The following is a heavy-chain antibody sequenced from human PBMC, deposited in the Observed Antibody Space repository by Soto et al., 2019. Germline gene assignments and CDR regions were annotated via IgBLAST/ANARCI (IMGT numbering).Heavy chain of an antibody. CDR1: GFTFSSYG. CDR2: IWYDGSNK. CDR3: SRDLGIEVIIPVY. J-gene: IGHJ4*02. Sequence: GGSLRLSCAASGFTFSSYGMHWVRQAPGKGLEWVAVIWYDGSNKYYADSVKGRFTISRDNSKNTLYLQMNSLRAEDTAVYYCSRDLGIEVIIPVYWGQGTLVTVSS. D-gene: IGHD3-22*01. V-gene: IGHV3-33*08.